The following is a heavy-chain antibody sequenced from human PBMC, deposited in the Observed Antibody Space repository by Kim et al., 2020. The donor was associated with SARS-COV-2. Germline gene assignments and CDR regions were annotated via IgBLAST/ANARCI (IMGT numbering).Heavy chain of an antibody. Sequence: NTPLKSRGTISVDTSKNPFSLKLSSVTAADTAVYYCARDLSGYGDYCLDPWGQGTLVTVSS. J-gene: IGHJ5*02. D-gene: IGHD4-17*01. V-gene: IGHV4-59*01. CDR3: ARDLSGYGDYCLDP.